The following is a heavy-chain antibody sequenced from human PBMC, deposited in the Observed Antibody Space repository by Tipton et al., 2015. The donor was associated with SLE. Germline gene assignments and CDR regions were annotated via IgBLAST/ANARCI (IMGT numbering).Heavy chain of an antibody. D-gene: IGHD2-21*01. V-gene: IGHV4-34*01. CDR3: GIDV. Sequence: TLSLTCAVYGGSFSGYYWSWIRQSPGKGLEWIGEINYSGSTKYNPSLKSRVTISVDTSKNQFSLNLYYCARTVIHRILYGIDVWGQGTTVTVSS. J-gene: IGHJ6*02. CDR1: GGSFSGYY. CDR2: INYSGST.